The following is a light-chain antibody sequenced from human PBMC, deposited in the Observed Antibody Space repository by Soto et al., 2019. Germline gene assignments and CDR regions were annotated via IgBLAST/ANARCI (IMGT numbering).Light chain of an antibody. CDR1: QSISSW. CDR2: KAS. Sequence: DIQMTQSPSTLYASVGDRVTITCRASQSISSWLAWYQQKPGKDPKLLIYKASSLGSGVPSRFSGSGSGTEFPLTIGSLQAGDFAIYYCQQYNSHSSYTFGQGTKLEIK. V-gene: IGKV1-5*03. J-gene: IGKJ2*01. CDR3: QQYNSHSSYT.